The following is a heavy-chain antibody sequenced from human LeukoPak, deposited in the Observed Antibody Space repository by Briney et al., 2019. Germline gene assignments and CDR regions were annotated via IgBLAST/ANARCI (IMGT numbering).Heavy chain of an antibody. Sequence: ASVKVSCKVSGYTFTDYYMHWVQQAPGKGLEWMGLVDPGDGETIYAEKLQGRVTITADTSPDTAYMELSSLRSEDTAVYYCATGPYYYDSSGYSLGYWGQGTLVTVSS. CDR3: ATGPYYYDSSGYSLGY. V-gene: IGHV1-69-2*01. D-gene: IGHD3-22*01. CDR1: GYTFTDYY. J-gene: IGHJ4*02. CDR2: VDPGDGET.